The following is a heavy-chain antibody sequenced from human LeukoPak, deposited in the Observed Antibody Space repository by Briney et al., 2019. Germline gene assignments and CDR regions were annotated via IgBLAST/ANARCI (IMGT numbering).Heavy chain of an antibody. CDR2: ISYEGSNK. Sequence: GGSLRLSCAASGFTFSSYAMHWVRQAPGKGLEWVAVISYEGSNKYYADSVKGRFTISRDNSKHTLYLQMNSLRAEDTAVYYCARDRGLCSGGSCYYFDYWGQGTLVTVSS. J-gene: IGHJ4*02. CDR3: ARDRGLCSGGSCYYFDY. CDR1: GFTFSSYA. V-gene: IGHV3-30*04. D-gene: IGHD2-15*01.